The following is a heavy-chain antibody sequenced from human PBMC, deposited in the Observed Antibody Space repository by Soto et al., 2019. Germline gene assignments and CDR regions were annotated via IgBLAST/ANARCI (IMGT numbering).Heavy chain of an antibody. Sequence: GGSLRLSCAASGFTFSSYAMHWVRQAPGKGLEWVAVISYDGSNKYYADSVKGRFTISRENSKNTLYLQMNSLRAEDTAVYYCARDIVVVFESEYSSSSGGFDYWGQGTLVTVSS. V-gene: IGHV3-30-3*01. CDR3: ARDIVVVFESEYSSSSGGFDY. CDR2: ISYDGSNK. J-gene: IGHJ4*02. D-gene: IGHD6-6*01. CDR1: GFTFSSYA.